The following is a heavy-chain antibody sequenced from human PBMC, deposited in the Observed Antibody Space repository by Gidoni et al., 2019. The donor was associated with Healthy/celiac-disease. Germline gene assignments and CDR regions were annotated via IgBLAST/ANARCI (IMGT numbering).Heavy chain of an antibody. D-gene: IGHD2-21*02. CDR3: ARGDDGVTVVTIDY. Sequence: EVQLVESGGGLVKPGGSLRLSCAASGSTFSSYSMNWVRQAPGKGLGWVSSISSSSRYIYYADSVKGRFTISRDNAKNSLYLQMNSLRAEDTAVYYCARGDDGVTVVTIDYWGQGTLVTVSS. V-gene: IGHV3-21*01. J-gene: IGHJ4*02. CDR1: GSTFSSYS. CDR2: ISSSSRYI.